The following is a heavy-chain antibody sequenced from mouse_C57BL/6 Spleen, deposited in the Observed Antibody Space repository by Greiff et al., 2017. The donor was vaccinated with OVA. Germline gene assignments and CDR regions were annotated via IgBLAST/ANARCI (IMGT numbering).Heavy chain of an antibody. J-gene: IGHJ1*03. CDR1: GFTFSDFY. CDR2: SRNKANDYTK. V-gene: IGHV7-1*01. CDR3: ARDAGYYGSSDWYFDV. Sequence: EVQVVESGGGLVQPGRSLRLSCATSGFTFSDFYMEWVRQAPGKGLEWIAASRNKANDYTKGDSASGKGRFNDSRYTSQSIIYLQMNALRAEDTDIYYCARDAGYYGSSDWYFDVWGTGTTVTVSS. D-gene: IGHD1-1*01.